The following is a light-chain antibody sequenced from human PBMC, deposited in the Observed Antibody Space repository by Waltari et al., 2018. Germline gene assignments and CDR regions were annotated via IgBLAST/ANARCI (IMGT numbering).Light chain of an antibody. J-gene: IGKJ1*01. Sequence: EIVLTQSPATLSLSPGEGATLSCRASQSVSSYLAWYQQKPGQAPRLLIYDASNRANGIPARFSGSGSGTDFTLTISSLEPEDFAVYYCQQRSNWPWTFGQGTKVEIK. CDR1: QSVSSY. CDR2: DAS. CDR3: QQRSNWPWT. V-gene: IGKV3-11*01.